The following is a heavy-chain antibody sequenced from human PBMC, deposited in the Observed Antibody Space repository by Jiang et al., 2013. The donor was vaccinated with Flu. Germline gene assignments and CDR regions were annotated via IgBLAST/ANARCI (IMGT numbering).Heavy chain of an antibody. D-gene: IGHD6-13*01. Sequence: PGLVKPSETLSLTCTVSGGSISSSSYYWGWIRQPPGKGLEWIGSIYYSGSTYYNPSLKSRVTISVDTSKNQFSLKLSSVTAADTAVYYCARHNWGGIAAAAAWENWFDPRGQGTLVTVSS. CDR3: ARHNWGGIAAAAAWENWFDP. CDR1: GGSISSSSYY. J-gene: IGHJ5*02. V-gene: IGHV4-39*01. CDR2: IYYSGST.